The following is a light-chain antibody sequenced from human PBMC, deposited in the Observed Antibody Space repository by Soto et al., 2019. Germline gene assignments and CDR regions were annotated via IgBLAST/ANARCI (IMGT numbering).Light chain of an antibody. CDR1: SSNIGAGYN. Sequence: QSVLTQPPSVSGAPGQRVTISCTGSSSNIGAGYNVHWYQQFPGTAPKLLIYGDSNRPSGVPDRFSGSKSGTSASLAITGLQAEDEADYYCQSYDRSLSGWLFGGGTKLTVL. V-gene: IGLV1-40*01. J-gene: IGLJ3*02. CDR2: GDS. CDR3: QSYDRSLSGWL.